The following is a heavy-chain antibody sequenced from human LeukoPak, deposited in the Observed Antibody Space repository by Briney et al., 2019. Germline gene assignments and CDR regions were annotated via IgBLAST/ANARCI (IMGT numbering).Heavy chain of an antibody. D-gene: IGHD6-19*01. CDR3: ARDEGRLASGIDY. CDR1: GSTFSDYY. Sequence: GRSLRLSCAASGSTFSDYYMTWIRQAPGKGLEWVSHISSSSNYTNYADSVKGRFTISRDNAKNSLYLQMNSLRVEDTAVYYCARDEGRLASGIDYWGHGTLVTVSS. J-gene: IGHJ4*01. CDR2: ISSSSNYT. V-gene: IGHV3-11*05.